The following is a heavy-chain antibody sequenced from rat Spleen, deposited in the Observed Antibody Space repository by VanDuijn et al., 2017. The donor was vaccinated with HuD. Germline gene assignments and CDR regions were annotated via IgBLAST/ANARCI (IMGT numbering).Heavy chain of an antibody. V-gene: IGHV5-22*01. Sequence: EVQLVESGGGLVQPGRSLKLSCAASGFTFSDYYMAWVRQAPKKGLEWVASISYEGSSTYYPDSVKGRFTISRDNAENIVYLQMNSLRSEDTATYYCAVAGYGYWGQGVMVTVSS. D-gene: IGHD1-7*01. CDR3: AVAGYGY. CDR2: ISYEGSST. J-gene: IGHJ2*01. CDR1: GFTFSDYY.